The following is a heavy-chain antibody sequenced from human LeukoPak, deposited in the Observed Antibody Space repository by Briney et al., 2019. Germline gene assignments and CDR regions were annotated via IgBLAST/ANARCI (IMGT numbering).Heavy chain of an antibody. V-gene: IGHV4-39*01. CDR2: IYYSGST. D-gene: IGHD3-10*01. J-gene: IGHJ4*02. Sequence: SETLSLTCTVSGGSISSSSYYWSWIRQPPGKGLEWIGSIYYSGSTYYNPSLKSRVTISVDTSKNQFSLKLSSVTAADTAVYYCARPSGSGGYHWGQGTLVTVSS. CDR1: GGSISSSSYY. CDR3: ARPSGSGGYH.